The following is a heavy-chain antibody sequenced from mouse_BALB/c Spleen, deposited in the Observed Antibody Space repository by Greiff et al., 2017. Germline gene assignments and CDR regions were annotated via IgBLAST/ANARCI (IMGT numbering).Heavy chain of an antibody. CDR1: GFTFSSYG. D-gene: IGHD1-1*01. J-gene: IGHJ4*01. CDR2: INSNGGST. CDR3: ARRAVVAPYAMDY. V-gene: IGHV5-6-3*01. Sequence: DVKLVESGGGLVQPGGSLKLSCAASGFTFSSYGMSWVRQTPDKRLELVATINSNGGSTYYPDSVKGRFTISRDNAKNTLYLQMSSLKSEDTAMYYCARRAVVAPYAMDYWGQGTSVTVSS.